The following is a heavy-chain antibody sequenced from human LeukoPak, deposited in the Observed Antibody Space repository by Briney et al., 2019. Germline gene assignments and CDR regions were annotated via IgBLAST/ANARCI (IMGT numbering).Heavy chain of an antibody. CDR3: ARDRSSGWFDAFDI. Sequence: SETLSLTCAVYGGSFSGYYWSWIRQPPGKGLEWIGYIYYSGSTNYNPSLKSRVTISVDTSKNQFSLKLSSVTAADTAVYYCARDRSSGWFDAFDIWGQGTMVTVSS. J-gene: IGHJ3*02. D-gene: IGHD6-19*01. CDR1: GGSFSGYY. V-gene: IGHV4-59*01. CDR2: IYYSGST.